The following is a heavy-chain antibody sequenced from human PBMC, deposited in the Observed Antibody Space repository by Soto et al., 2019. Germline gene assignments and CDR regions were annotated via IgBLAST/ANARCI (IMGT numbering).Heavy chain of an antibody. J-gene: IGHJ6*02. D-gene: IGHD6-13*01. CDR3: AREALAAGDPQNYYGIEV. CDR2: INPSGGST. Sequence: DSVKVSCKASGYTFTSYYMHWVRKAPGQVLEGMGIINPSGGSTSYAQEFHGSLTRTMITSTSTVYMQMSSLSSDDTAVYYCAREALAAGDPQNYYGIEVRGQGTTVTVSS. V-gene: IGHV1-46*01. CDR1: GYTFTSYY.